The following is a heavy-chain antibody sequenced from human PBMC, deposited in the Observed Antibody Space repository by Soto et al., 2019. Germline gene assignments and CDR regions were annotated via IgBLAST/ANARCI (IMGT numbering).Heavy chain of an antibody. CDR1: GFTFSSYA. CDR2: ISGSGGST. J-gene: IGHJ6*03. V-gene: IGHV3-23*01. D-gene: IGHD3-10*01. Sequence: GGSLRLSCAASGFTFSSYAMSWVRQAPGKGLEWVSAISGSGGSTYYADAVRGRFTTSRDNSKNTLYLQMNSLRAEDTAVYYCAKDDRVTMVRGVIIEVSDYYYYYMDVWGKGTTVTVSS. CDR3: AKDDRVTMVRGVIIEVSDYYYYYMDV.